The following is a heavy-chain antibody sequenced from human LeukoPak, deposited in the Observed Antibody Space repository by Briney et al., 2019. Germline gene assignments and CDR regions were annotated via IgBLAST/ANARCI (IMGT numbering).Heavy chain of an antibody. D-gene: IGHD6-19*01. CDR1: GFTFSSNY. V-gene: IGHV3-53*01. Sequence: GGSLRLSCAASGFTFSSNYMSWVRQAPGKGLEWVSVIYSGGSTYYADSVTGRFTISRDNSKNTLYLQMNSLRAEDTAVYYCAKGSTFTAASSSDFDYWGQGTLVTVSS. J-gene: IGHJ4*02. CDR3: AKGSTFTAASSSDFDY. CDR2: IYSGGST.